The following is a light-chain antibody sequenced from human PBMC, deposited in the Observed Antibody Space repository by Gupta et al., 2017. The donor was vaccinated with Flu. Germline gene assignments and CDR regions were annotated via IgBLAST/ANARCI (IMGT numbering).Light chain of an antibody. V-gene: IGKV1-8*01. CDR1: QGISSY. J-gene: IGKJ5*01. CDR3: QHEDSSPPT. Sequence: AIRMTQSPSSFSASTGDRVTITCRASQGISSYLAWYQQKPGKAPKLLIYAASPVKSGVPSRFSGSGSGTDFTLTISGPQSEDFATYYCQHEDSSPPTFGQGTRLEIK. CDR2: AAS.